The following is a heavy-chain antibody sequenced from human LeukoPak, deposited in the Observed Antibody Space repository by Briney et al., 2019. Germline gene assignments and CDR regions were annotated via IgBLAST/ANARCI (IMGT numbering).Heavy chain of an antibody. CDR3: VKELKVGETTVGFDH. V-gene: IGHV3-23*01. J-gene: IGHJ4*02. D-gene: IGHD1-26*01. CDR1: GFTFGDNA. Sequence: PGGSLRLSCTASGFTFGDNAMTWVRQAPGKGLEWLSAIGRSAEYMYVADSVNGRFTVSRDNSKNRLDLQMNGLRVEDTAIYYCVKELKVGETTVGFDHWGQGTLVTVSS. CDR2: IGRSAEYM.